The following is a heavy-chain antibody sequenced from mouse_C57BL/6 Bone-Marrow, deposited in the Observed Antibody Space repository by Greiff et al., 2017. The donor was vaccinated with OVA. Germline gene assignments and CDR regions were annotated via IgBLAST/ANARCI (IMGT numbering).Heavy chain of an antibody. CDR1: GYTFTSYW. CDR3: AIENYSNYVDWYFDV. Sequence: QVQLQQPGADLVKPGASVKVSCKASGYTFTSYWMHRVKQRPGQGLEWIARIHPSDSDTNYNQKFKGKATLTVDKSSSTAYMQLSSLTSEDSAVYYCAIENYSNYVDWYFDVWGTGTTVTVSS. D-gene: IGHD2-5*01. V-gene: IGHV1-74*01. CDR2: IHPSDSDT. J-gene: IGHJ1*03.